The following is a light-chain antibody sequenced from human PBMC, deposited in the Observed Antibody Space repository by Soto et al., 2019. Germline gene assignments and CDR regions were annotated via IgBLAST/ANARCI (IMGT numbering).Light chain of an antibody. Sequence: QSALTQPASVSGSPGQSSTISCTGTSSEVGGYNYVSWYQHHPGKAPKLMIYEVNNRPSGVSNRFSGSKSGNTASLTISGLQAEDEADYYCSSYTSRTTLNVFGSGTKVTVL. J-gene: IGLJ1*01. CDR1: SSEVGGYNY. V-gene: IGLV2-14*01. CDR2: EVN. CDR3: SSYTSRTTLNV.